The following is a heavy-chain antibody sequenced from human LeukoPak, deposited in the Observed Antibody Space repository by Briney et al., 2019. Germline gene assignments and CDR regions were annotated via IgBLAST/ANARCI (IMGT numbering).Heavy chain of an antibody. V-gene: IGHV4-31*03. Sequence: PSETLSLTCTVSGGSISSGGYYWSWIRQHPGKGLEWIGYIYYSGSTYYNPSFKSRVTISVDTSKNQFSLKLSSVTAADTAVYYCARLCGGDCFLGAAYWGQGTLVTVSS. CDR1: GGSISSGGYY. D-gene: IGHD2-21*02. CDR3: ARLCGGDCFLGAAY. J-gene: IGHJ4*02. CDR2: IYYSGST.